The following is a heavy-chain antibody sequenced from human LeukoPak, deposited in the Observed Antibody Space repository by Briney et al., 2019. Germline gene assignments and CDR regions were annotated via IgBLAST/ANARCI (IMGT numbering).Heavy chain of an antibody. Sequence: ASVKVSCKASVDALTTDDVNWVRQATGQGLEWMGWLNPNSGNTGYVQKFQGRVTMTMNTSISTAYMELTSLTSEDTAAYYCARSTMGARRKYDYWGQGTLVTVSS. J-gene: IGHJ4*02. CDR1: VDALTTDD. CDR3: ARSTMGARRKYDY. CDR2: LNPNSGNT. D-gene: IGHD1-26*01. V-gene: IGHV1-8*01.